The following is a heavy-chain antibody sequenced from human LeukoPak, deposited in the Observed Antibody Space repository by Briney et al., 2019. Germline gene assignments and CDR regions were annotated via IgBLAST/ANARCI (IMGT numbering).Heavy chain of an antibody. D-gene: IGHD4-23*01. V-gene: IGHV3-48*03. CDR3: ARDHSMVVTSGSSYVDG. Sequence: GGSLRLSCAASGFTFSSYEMNWVRQAPGKGLEWISYISSSGSTISYADSVKGRFTISRDNAKNSLSLQMNSLRAEDTAVYYCARDHSMVVTSGSSYVDGWGQGTLVTVSS. CDR1: GFTFSSYE. CDR2: ISSSGSTI. J-gene: IGHJ4*02.